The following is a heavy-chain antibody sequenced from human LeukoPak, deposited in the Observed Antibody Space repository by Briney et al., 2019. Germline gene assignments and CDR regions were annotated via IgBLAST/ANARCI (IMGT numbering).Heavy chain of an antibody. Sequence: PGGSLRLSCAASGFTFSSYWMSWVRQAPGKGLEWVSTITADGISTYYVDSVKGRFTVSRDNSKNTLHLQMNSLRAEDTAVYYCAIHDYSGWYFSWGRGTLVTVSS. CDR1: GFTFSSYW. V-gene: IGHV3-23*01. CDR2: ITADGIST. D-gene: IGHD6-19*01. CDR3: AIHDYSGWYFS. J-gene: IGHJ5*02.